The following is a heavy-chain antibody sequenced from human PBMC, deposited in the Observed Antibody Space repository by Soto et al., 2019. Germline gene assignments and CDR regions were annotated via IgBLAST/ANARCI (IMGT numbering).Heavy chain of an antibody. D-gene: IGHD1-26*01. CDR2: ISGSGGST. V-gene: IGHV3-23*01. CDR1: GFTFRSYA. J-gene: IGHJ6*03. CDR3: AKEGAALFYYYYYMDV. Sequence: GGSQRLSCAASGFTFRSYAMSWVRQAPGKGLEWVSAISGSGGSTYYADSVKGRFTISRDNSKNTLYLQMNSLRAEDTAVYYCAKEGAALFYYYYYMDVWGKGTTVTVSS.